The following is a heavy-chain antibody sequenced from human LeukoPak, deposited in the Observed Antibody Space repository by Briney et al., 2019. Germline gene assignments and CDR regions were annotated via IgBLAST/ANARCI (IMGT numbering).Heavy chain of an antibody. CDR1: GGSISSGSYY. Sequence: SETLSLTCTVSGGSISSGSYYWSWIRQPAGKGLEWIGRIYTSGSTNYNPSLKSRVTISVDTSKNQFSLKLSSVPAAATAVYYCARDEPDYYDGSGYEPNDAFDIWGQGTIVTVSS. V-gene: IGHV4-61*02. CDR3: ARDEPDYYDGSGYEPNDAFDI. D-gene: IGHD3-22*01. J-gene: IGHJ3*02. CDR2: IYTSGST.